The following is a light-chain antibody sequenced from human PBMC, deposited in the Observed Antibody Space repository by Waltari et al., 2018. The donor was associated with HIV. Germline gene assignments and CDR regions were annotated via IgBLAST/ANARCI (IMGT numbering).Light chain of an antibody. CDR2: WAS. V-gene: IGKV4-1*01. Sequence: DIVITVTPDPLLVLHSASAPINCRSSQSLLYSPNNKNFLVWNQQKPGQPPKLLIYWASSRESGVPARFSGSGSGTNFTLTISSLQPEDVATYFCQQYFSTPWTFGQGTKV. CDR3: QQYFSTPWT. J-gene: IGKJ1*01. CDR1: QSLLYSPNNKNF.